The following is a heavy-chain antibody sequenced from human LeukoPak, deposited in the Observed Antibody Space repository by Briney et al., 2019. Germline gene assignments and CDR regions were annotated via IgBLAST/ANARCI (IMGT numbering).Heavy chain of an antibody. CDR2: ISGSGTST. Sequence: PGGSLRLSCAASGFTFSSYAMSWVRQAPGKGLEWVSAISGSGTSTHYADSVKGRFTISRDNSKNTLYLQRNSLRAEDTAVYYCAGDIDNGDYVVYWGQGTLVTVSS. D-gene: IGHD4-17*01. CDR1: GFTFSSYA. V-gene: IGHV3-23*01. CDR3: AGDIDNGDYVVY. J-gene: IGHJ4*02.